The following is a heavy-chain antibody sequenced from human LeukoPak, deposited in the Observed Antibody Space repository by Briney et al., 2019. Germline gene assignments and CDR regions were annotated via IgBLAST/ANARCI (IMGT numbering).Heavy chain of an antibody. D-gene: IGHD6-19*01. J-gene: IGHJ3*02. Sequence: ASVKVSCKASGGTFSSHPFTWVRQAPGQGLEWMGWISAYNGNTNYAQRLQGRVTMTTDTSTSTAYMELRSLRSDDTAVYYCARSIAVAVYAFDIWGQGTMVTVSS. CDR1: GGTFSSHP. V-gene: IGHV1-18*01. CDR3: ARSIAVAVYAFDI. CDR2: ISAYNGNT.